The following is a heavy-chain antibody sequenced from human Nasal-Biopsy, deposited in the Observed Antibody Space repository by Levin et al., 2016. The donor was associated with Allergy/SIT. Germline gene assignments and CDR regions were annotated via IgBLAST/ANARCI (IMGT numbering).Heavy chain of an antibody. D-gene: IGHD2-15*01. CDR1: GFTFRTYS. V-gene: IGHV3-23*01. CDR2: IFGSGAGT. CDR3: AKNAGAPSGSIVYWYFDL. J-gene: IGHJ2*01. Sequence: GGSLRLSCAASGFTFRTYSMTWVRQAPGKGLEWVSTIFGSGAGTYYADSVKGRFTISRDNSKNTLYLQSDSLRAEDTAVYFCAKNAGAPSGSIVYWYFDLWGRGTLVTVSS.